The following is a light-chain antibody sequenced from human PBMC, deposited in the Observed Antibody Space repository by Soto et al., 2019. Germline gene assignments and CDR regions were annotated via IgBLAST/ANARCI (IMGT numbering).Light chain of an antibody. CDR2: LSS. J-gene: IGKJ3*01. CDR1: QSLLHDNGHNY. CDR3: MQALQTPFT. Sequence: EIVMTQSPVSLPVTLGEPSSISCRSSQSLLHDNGHNYLDWYLQKPGQSPQLLIYLSSNRASGIRYRFSGSVSGTDFTQKLSRVEAEDVRVYYCMQALQTPFTFGPGTKVDVK. V-gene: IGKV2-28*01.